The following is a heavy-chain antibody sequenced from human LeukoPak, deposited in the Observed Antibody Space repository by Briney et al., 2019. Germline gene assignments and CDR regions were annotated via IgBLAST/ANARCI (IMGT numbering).Heavy chain of an antibody. V-gene: IGHV4-34*01. CDR1: GGSFSGYH. CDR2: VNYSGST. Sequence: PSETLSLTCVVNGGSFSGYHWSWIRQPPGKGLEGIGGVNYSGSTNYNPSLASRVTISVDTSKSQFSLKLSSVPAADTSVYYCARGREVTWDFDYWGQGTLVGVSS. CDR3: ARGREVTWDFDY. D-gene: IGHD3-16*02. J-gene: IGHJ4*02.